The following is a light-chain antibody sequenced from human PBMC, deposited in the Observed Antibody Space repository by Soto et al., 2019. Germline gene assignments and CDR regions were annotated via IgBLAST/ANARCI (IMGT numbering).Light chain of an antibody. J-gene: IGKJ1*01. V-gene: IGKV3-11*01. CDR2: DAS. Sequence: EIVLTQSPATLSLSPGERATLSCRASQSVSSYLAWYQQKPGQAPRLLIYDASNRATGIPARFSGSGSGTDFTLNISSLEPEEFAVYYCQQRSNWPGTFGQGTKVEIK. CDR3: QQRSNWPGT. CDR1: QSVSSY.